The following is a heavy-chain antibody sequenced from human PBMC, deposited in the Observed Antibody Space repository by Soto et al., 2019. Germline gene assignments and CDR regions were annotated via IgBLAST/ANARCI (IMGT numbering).Heavy chain of an antibody. Sequence: GGSLRLSCAASGFTFSSYWMHWVRQAPGKGLVWVSRITPDGSATSYADSVKGRFTISRDNAKNTLYLQMSSLRADDTAIYYYTREGSAAYYYYAMDAWGQGTTVTVSS. CDR1: GFTFSSYW. V-gene: IGHV3-74*01. CDR3: TREGSAAYYYYAMDA. D-gene: IGHD3-9*01. CDR2: ITPDGSAT. J-gene: IGHJ6*02.